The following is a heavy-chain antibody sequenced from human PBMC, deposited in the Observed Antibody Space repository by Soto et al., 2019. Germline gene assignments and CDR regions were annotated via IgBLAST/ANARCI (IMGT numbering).Heavy chain of an antibody. CDR2: IGTAGDT. Sequence: GGSLRLSCAASGFTFSSYDMHWVRQATGKGLEWVSAIGTAGDTYYPGSVKGRFTISRENAKNSLYLQMNSLRAEDTAVYYCARIPGLLKNYYYYGMDVWGQGTTVTVSS. CDR3: ARIPGLLKNYYYYGMDV. V-gene: IGHV3-13*01. CDR1: GFTFSSYD. J-gene: IGHJ6*02. D-gene: IGHD1-26*01.